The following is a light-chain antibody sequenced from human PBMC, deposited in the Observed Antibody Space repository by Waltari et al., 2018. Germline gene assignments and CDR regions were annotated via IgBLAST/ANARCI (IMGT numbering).Light chain of an antibody. CDR1: TSDVGGYNY. Sequence: QSALTQPRSVSGSPGQSVTVSCTGTTSDVGGYNYVSWYPQHPGKAPKLIIYDVNKRPSGVPDRFSGSKSGNKASLTVSGLQAEDEADYYCCSYAGTFGVIFGGGTKLTVL. V-gene: IGLV2-11*01. CDR3: CSYAGTFGVI. J-gene: IGLJ2*01. CDR2: DVN.